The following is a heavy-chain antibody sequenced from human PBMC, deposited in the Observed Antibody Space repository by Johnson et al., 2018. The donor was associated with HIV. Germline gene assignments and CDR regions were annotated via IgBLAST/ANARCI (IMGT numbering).Heavy chain of an antibody. CDR2: IKQDGSNK. J-gene: IGHJ3*02. CDR3: ARDLSEGELGHAFDI. CDR1: GFTFSSYW. V-gene: IGHV3-7*01. Sequence: EVQLVESGGGLVQPGGSLRLSCAASGFTFSSYWMSWVRQAPGKGLEWVANIKQDGSNKYYADSVKGRFTISRDNSKNTLYLQMNSLRPEDTAVYYCARDLSEGELGHAFDIWGQGTMVTVSS. D-gene: IGHD1-26*01.